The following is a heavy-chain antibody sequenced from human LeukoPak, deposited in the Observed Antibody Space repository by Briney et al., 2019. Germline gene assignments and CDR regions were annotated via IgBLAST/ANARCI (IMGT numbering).Heavy chain of an antibody. V-gene: IGHV3-7*01. CDR3: VTEFWYRFDY. D-gene: IGHD3-3*01. CDR1: GFNFRRYN. CDR2: FAWDESAI. Sequence: GESLKISCTTSGFNFRRYNMAWVRQAPGKGLEWLATFAWDESAIEYADSVRGRFTISRDNSKNSVHLQMTGLRAEDTAVYFCVTEFWYRFDYWGQGLLVTVSS. J-gene: IGHJ4*02.